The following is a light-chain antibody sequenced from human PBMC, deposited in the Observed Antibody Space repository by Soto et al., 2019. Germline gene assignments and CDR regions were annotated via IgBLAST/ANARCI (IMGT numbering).Light chain of an antibody. CDR1: SIDVGGYNY. Sequence: QSSLTKPASVSGSPGQSITISCPGTSIDVGGYNYVSWYQQHPGKAPKLVIYDVNNRPSGVSNRFSGSKSGNTASLTISGLQAEDEADYYCSSYTSRSTEVFGTGTKVTVL. V-gene: IGLV2-14*01. CDR2: DVN. CDR3: SSYTSRSTEV. J-gene: IGLJ1*01.